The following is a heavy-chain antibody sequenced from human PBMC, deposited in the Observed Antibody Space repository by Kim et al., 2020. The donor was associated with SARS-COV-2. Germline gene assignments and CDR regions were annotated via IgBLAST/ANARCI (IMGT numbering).Heavy chain of an antibody. CDR3: AKDSGAPRGYDFDY. Sequence: GGSLRLSCAASRFTFDDYTMHWVRQAPVKGLEWVSLISWDGGTTYYADSVKGRFTISRDNRKNSLYLQMNSLRIEDSALYYCAKDSGAPRGYDFDYWGQGTLVAVSS. V-gene: IGHV3-43*01. CDR2: ISWDGGTT. CDR1: RFTFDDYT. D-gene: IGHD5-12*01. J-gene: IGHJ4*02.